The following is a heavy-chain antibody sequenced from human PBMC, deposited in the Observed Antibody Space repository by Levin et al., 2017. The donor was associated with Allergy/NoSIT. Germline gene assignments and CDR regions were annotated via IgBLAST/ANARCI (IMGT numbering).Heavy chain of an antibody. D-gene: IGHD3-3*01. V-gene: IGHV3-23*01. CDR3: ERSGGRSTFFGVAVPGYYGLDV. J-gene: IGHJ6*02. CDR2: ISGSRGRT. CDR1: GFTFTEYG. Sequence: PGGSLRLSCAASGFTFTEYGMSWVRQAPGKGLEWVSIISGSRGRTYYADSVKGRFTISGDTSRNTLYLEMNSLRAEDTALYYCERSGGRSTFFGVAVPGYYGLDVWGQGTTVTVSS.